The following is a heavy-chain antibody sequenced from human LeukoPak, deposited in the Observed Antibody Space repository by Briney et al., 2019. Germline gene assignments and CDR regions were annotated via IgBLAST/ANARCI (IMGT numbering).Heavy chain of an antibody. V-gene: IGHV4-59*01. CDR2: IYYSGST. CDR1: GGSISSYY. CDR3: ASLSGHDY. Sequence: SETLSLTCTVSGGSISSYYWSWIRQPPGKGLEWIGYIYYSGSTNYNPSLKSRVTISVDTSKNQFSLKLSSVTAADTAVYYCASLSGHDYWGQGTLVTVSS. J-gene: IGHJ4*02. D-gene: IGHD6-25*01.